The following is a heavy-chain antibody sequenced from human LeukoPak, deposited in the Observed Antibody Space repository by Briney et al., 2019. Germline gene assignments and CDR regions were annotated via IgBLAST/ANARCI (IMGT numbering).Heavy chain of an antibody. CDR3: ARDAYDYYDSSGPNYFDY. D-gene: IGHD3-22*01. V-gene: IGHV3-21*01. CDR2: ISSSSSYI. CDR1: GFTFSSYS. Sequence: GGSLRLSCAASGFTFSSYSMNWVRQAPGKGLEWVSSISSSSSYIYYADSVKGRFTISRDNAKNSLYLQMNSLRAEDTAVYYCARDAYDYYDSSGPNYFDYWGQGALVTVSS. J-gene: IGHJ4*02.